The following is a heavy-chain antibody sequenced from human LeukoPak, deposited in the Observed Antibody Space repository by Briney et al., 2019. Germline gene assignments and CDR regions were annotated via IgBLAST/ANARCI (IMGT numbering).Heavy chain of an antibody. V-gene: IGHV3-23*01. J-gene: IGHJ6*03. Sequence: PGGSLRLSCAASGFTFSSYAMSWVRQAPGKGLEWVSTFSGSGGNTYYADSVKGRFTISRDNSKNTLYLQMNSLRDEDTAVYYCAKGRQQLTYYYYYMDVWGKGTTVTVSS. D-gene: IGHD6-13*01. CDR3: AKGRQQLTYYYYYMDV. CDR2: FSGSGGNT. CDR1: GFTFSSYA.